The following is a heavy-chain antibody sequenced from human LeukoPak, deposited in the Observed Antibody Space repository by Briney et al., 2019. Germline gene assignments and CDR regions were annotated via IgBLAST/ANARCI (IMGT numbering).Heavy chain of an antibody. J-gene: IGHJ3*02. V-gene: IGHV4-59*12. CDR3: AKSNGYGLIDI. Sequence: SETLSLTCTVSNGSISNNFWSWIRQPPGKGLEWIGYIYYSGSTNYNPSLKSRVTMSVDTSKNQFFLKLSSVTAADTAVYYCAKSNGYGLIDIWGQGKMVTVSS. D-gene: IGHD3-22*01. CDR1: NGSISNNF. CDR2: IYYSGST.